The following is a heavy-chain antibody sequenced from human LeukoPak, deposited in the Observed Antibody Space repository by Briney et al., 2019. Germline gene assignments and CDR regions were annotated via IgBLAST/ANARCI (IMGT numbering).Heavy chain of an antibody. Sequence: SETLSLTCAVYGGSFSGYYWSWIRQPPGKGLEWIGEINHSGSTNYNPSLKSRVTISVDTSKNQFSLKLSSVTAADTAVYYCARDRATYYYGTNDAFDIWGQGTTVIVSS. CDR1: GGSFSGYY. J-gene: IGHJ3*02. CDR2: INHSGST. D-gene: IGHD3-10*01. V-gene: IGHV4-34*01. CDR3: ARDRATYYYGTNDAFDI.